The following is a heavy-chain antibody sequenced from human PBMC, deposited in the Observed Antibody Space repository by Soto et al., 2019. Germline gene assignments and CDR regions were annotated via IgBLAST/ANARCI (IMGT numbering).Heavy chain of an antibody. Sequence: QVQLQQWGAGLLKPSETLSLTCAVYGGSFSGYYWSWIRQTPGKGLEWIGEINHIGSTNYNPSLKSRVTLSVDTSKNESSLKLSSVTAADTAVYYCARGQRYFDWLLWAFDYWGQGTLVTVSS. V-gene: IGHV4-34*01. CDR1: GGSFSGYY. J-gene: IGHJ4*02. D-gene: IGHD3-9*01. CDR3: ARGQRYFDWLLWAFDY. CDR2: INHIGST.